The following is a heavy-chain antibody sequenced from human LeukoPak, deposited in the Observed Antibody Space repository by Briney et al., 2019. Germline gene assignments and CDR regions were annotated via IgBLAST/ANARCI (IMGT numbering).Heavy chain of an antibody. V-gene: IGHV3-23*01. CDR3: AKLQQQLTPEYYFDY. J-gene: IGHJ4*02. Sequence: PGGSLRLSCAASGFTYSSYAMSWVRQAPGKGLEWVSAISGSGGSTYYADSVKGRFTISRDNSKNTLYLQMNSLRAEDTAVYYCAKLQQQLTPEYYFDYWGQGTLVTVSS. CDR1: GFTYSSYA. D-gene: IGHD6-13*01. CDR2: ISGSGGST.